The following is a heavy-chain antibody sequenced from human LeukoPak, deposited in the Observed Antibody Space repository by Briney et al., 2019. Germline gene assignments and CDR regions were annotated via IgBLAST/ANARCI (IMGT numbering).Heavy chain of an antibody. CDR1: GFTFSSYA. J-gene: IGHJ4*02. D-gene: IGHD2-15*01. V-gene: IGHV3-30-3*01. Sequence: PGRSLRLSCAASGFTFSSYAMHWVRQAPGKGLEWVAVISYDGSNKYYADSVKGRFTISRDNSKITLYLQMNSLRAEDTAVYYCARDMSGYCSGGRCYNMGYFDYWGQGTLVTVSS. CDR2: ISYDGSNK. CDR3: ARDMSGYCSGGRCYNMGYFDY.